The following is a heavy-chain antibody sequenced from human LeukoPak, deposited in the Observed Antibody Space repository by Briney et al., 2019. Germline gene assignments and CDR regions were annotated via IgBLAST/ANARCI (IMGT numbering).Heavy chain of an antibody. J-gene: IGHJ5*02. CDR2: MNPNIGNT. D-gene: IGHD1-26*01. CDR1: GYTFTSYD. Sequence: ASVKVSCKASGYTFTSYDINWVRQATGQGLEWMGWMNPNIGNTGSAQKFQGRVTTTTNTSISTAYMALSSLRSEYTAVCYCARGYSGSYWGSSWFDPWGQGTLVTVSS. V-gene: IGHV1-8*01. CDR3: ARGYSGSYWGSSWFDP.